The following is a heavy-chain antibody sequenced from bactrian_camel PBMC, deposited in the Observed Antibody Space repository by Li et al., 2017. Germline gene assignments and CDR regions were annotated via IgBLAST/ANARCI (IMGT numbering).Heavy chain of an antibody. CDR3: GVYDAYGGRCSFREDFYDY. CDR2: ISNGGSFT. J-gene: IGHJ4*01. V-gene: IGHV3S53*01. Sequence: HVQLVESGGGSVQAGGSLTLSCAASGSTNSNYPMAWFRQAPGKEREGVATISNGGSFTAYADSVKGRFTISQDNASKTVVLQMNSLKPEDTAMYYCGVYDAYGGRCSFREDFYDYWGPGTQVTVS. D-gene: IGHD6*01. CDR1: GSTNSNYP.